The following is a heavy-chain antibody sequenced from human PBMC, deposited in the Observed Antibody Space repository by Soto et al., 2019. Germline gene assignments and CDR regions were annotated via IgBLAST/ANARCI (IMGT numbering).Heavy chain of an antibody. Sequence: ASVKVSCKASGGTFSSYAISWVRQAPGQGLEWMGGIIPIFGTANYAQKFQGRVTITADESTSTAYMELSSLRSEDTAVYYCATCPEPRNYYGMDVWGQGTTVTVSS. V-gene: IGHV1-69*13. CDR2: IIPIFGTA. D-gene: IGHD1-26*01. CDR1: GGTFSSYA. J-gene: IGHJ6*02. CDR3: ATCPEPRNYYGMDV.